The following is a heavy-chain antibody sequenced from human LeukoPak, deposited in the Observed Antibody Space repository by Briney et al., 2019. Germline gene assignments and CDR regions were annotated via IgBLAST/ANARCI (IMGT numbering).Heavy chain of an antibody. CDR3: ARDYCSSTSCFPDY. Sequence: GGSLRLSCAASGFIFSRYWMHWVRQAPGKELVWVSRINNDGSITNSADSVKGRFTISRDNAKNTLYLQMNSLRAEDTAVYYCARDYCSSTSCFPDYWGQGTLVTVSS. CDR1: GFIFSRYW. V-gene: IGHV3-74*01. CDR2: INNDGSIT. D-gene: IGHD2-2*01. J-gene: IGHJ4*02.